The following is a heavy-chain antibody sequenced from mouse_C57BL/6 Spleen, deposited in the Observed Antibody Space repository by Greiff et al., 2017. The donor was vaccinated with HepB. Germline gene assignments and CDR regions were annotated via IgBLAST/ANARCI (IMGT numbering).Heavy chain of an antibody. Sequence: VQLQQSGPELVKPGASVKISCKASGYAFSSSWMNWVKQRPGKGLEWIGRIYPGDGDTNYNGKFKGKATLTADKSSSTAYMQLSSLTSEDSAVYFCAHGYYFDYWGQGTTLTVSS. J-gene: IGHJ2*01. CDR2: IYPGDGDT. CDR1: GYAFSSSW. V-gene: IGHV1-82*01. CDR3: AHGYYFDY.